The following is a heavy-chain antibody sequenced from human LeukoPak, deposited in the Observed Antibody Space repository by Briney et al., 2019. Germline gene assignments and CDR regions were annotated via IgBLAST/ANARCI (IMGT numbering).Heavy chain of an antibody. Sequence: PGGSLRLSCAASGFTFSSYGMHWVRQAPGKGLEWVAVIWYDGSNKYYADSVKGRFTISRDNSKNTLYLQMNSLRAEDTAVYYCAKESGDNNPFDYWGQGTLVTVSS. CDR2: IWYDGSNK. CDR3: AKESGDNNPFDY. CDR1: GFTFSSYG. J-gene: IGHJ4*02. V-gene: IGHV3-33*06. D-gene: IGHD5-24*01.